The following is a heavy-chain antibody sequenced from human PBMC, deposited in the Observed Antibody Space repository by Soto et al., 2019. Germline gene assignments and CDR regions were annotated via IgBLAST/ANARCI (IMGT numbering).Heavy chain of an antibody. Sequence: SVKVSCKASGGTFSTSSINWVRQAPGQRPEWMGNILPIFGTADYAQKFQDRVTITADKSTNTAYMELRSLFSEDTAVYYCARGSTPDIPPDAFDIWGQGTMVTVSS. V-gene: IGHV1-69*06. D-gene: IGHD2-2*01. J-gene: IGHJ3*02. CDR3: ARGSTPDIPPDAFDI. CDR2: ILPIFGTA. CDR1: GGTFSTSS.